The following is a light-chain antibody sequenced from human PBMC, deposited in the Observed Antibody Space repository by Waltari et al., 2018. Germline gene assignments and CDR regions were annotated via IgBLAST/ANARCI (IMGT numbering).Light chain of an antibody. V-gene: IGKV1-39*01. CDR1: QSMSSD. CDR2: AAS. Sequence: DIQMTQSPSSLSASVGDRVTITCRASQSMSSDLNWYQQKPGKAPKLLIYAASSLQSGVPSRFSGSASGTDFTLTISSLQPEDFATYYCQQSYNTPRTFGQGTKVEVK. CDR3: QQSYNTPRT. J-gene: IGKJ1*01.